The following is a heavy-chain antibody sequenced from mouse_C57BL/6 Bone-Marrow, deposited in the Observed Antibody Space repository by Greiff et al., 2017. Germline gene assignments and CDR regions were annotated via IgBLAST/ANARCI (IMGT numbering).Heavy chain of an antibody. CDR1: GYTFTDYY. CDR3: VPLVYYGSSYEYFDV. Sequence: VQLQQSGPVLVKPGASVKMSCKASGYTFTDYYMNWVKQSHGKSLEWIGVINPYNGGTNYNQKFKGKATLTVDKSSSTAYMELNSLPAEDSAVYYVVPLVYYGSSYEYFDVWGTGTTVTVSS. V-gene: IGHV1-19*01. D-gene: IGHD1-1*01. J-gene: IGHJ1*03. CDR2: INPYNGGT.